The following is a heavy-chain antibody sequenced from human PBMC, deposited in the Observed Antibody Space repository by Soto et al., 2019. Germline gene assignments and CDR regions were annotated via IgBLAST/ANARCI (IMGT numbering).Heavy chain of an antibody. V-gene: IGHV4-59*08. J-gene: IGHJ2*01. D-gene: IGHD2-15*01. CDR1: GGSISSYY. CDR3: ARRGRCSGGSCYPLNWYFDL. CDR2: IYYSGST. Sequence: QVQLQESGPGLVKPSETLSLTCTVSGGSISSYYWRWIRQPPGKGLEWIGYIYYSGSTNYNPSLKSRVTISVDTSKNQFSLKLSSVTAADTAVYYCARRGRCSGGSCYPLNWYFDLWGRGTLVTVSS.